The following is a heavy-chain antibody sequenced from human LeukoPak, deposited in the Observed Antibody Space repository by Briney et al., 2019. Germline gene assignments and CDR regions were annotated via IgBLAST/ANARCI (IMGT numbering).Heavy chain of an antibody. J-gene: IGHJ4*02. V-gene: IGHV3-7*01. D-gene: IGHD3-10*01. CDR1: GFTFSSYW. Sequence: GGSLRLSCAASGFTFSSYWMSWVRQAPGKGLEWVANIKQDGSEKYYVDSVKGRFTISRDNAKNSLYLQMNSLRAEDTAVYFCARDYDHYYGSESYLYYFDYWGQGTLVTVSS. CDR3: ARDYDHYYGSESYLYYFDY. CDR2: IKQDGSEK.